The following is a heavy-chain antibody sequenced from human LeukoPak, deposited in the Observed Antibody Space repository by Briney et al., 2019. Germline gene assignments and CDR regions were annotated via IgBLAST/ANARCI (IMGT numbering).Heavy chain of an antibody. CDR1: GFTVSSYS. CDR2: INSDGRNT. V-gene: IGHV3-74*01. J-gene: IGHJ3*02. D-gene: IGHD6-6*01. Sequence: GGSLRLSCAASGFTVSSYSMHWVSQAPGQGLVWVSRINSDGRNTNYADSVKGRFTIYRDNAKNTLFLQMNSLRAEDTAVYYCARPRSYEAFDIWGQGTMVPVSS. CDR3: ARPRSYEAFDI.